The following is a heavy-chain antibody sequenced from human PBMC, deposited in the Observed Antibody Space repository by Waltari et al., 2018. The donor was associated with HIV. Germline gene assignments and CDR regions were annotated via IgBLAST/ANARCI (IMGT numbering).Heavy chain of an antibody. Sequence: QVQLVKSGAEVKKPGASVTISCQASGYTFTGYYMHWVRQAPGQGLEWMGWINPDNGGTKYAQKFQGRVTMTRDTSISTAYMELSRLRSDDTAVYYCARDICNGGSCYSYYFDYWGQGTLVTVSS. D-gene: IGHD2-15*01. J-gene: IGHJ4*02. CDR1: GYTFTGYY. CDR2: INPDNGGT. V-gene: IGHV1-2*02. CDR3: ARDICNGGSCYSYYFDY.